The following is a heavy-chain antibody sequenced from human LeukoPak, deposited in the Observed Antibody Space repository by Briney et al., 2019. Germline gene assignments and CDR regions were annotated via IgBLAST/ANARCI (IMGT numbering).Heavy chain of an antibody. CDR1: GFTVSSNY. D-gene: IGHD3-22*01. J-gene: IGHJ3*02. V-gene: IGHV3-53*01. CDR2: IYSGGRT. Sequence: GGSLRLSCAASGFTVSSNYMSWVRQAPGKGLEWGSVIYSGGRTYYADSVKGRFTISRDNSKNTLYLQMTSLRAEATAVYYCASLVVIDIWGQGTMVTVSS. CDR3: ASLVVIDI.